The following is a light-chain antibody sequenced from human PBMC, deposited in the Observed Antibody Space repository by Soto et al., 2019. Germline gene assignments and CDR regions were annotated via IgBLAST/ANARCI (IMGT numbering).Light chain of an antibody. CDR3: QQYNSYCP. CDR2: DAS. V-gene: IGKV1-5*01. Sequence: DIPMTQSPSTLSASVGDRVTITCRASQSISSWLAWYQQKPGKAPKLLIYDASSLESGVPARLSGRGSGTGYTRFISCQRPCDFETYYFQQYNSYCPFGRGTKVEIK. J-gene: IGKJ1*01. CDR1: QSISSW.